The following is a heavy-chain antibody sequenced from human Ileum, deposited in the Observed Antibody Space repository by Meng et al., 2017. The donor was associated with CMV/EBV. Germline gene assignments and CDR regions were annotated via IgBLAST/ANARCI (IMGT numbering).Heavy chain of an antibody. CDR3: AKGGSGSYPTYGMDV. D-gene: IGHD1-26*01. CDR1: GFTFSNYG. V-gene: IGHV3-30*02. J-gene: IGHJ6*02. Sequence: GESLKISCAASGFTFSNYGMHWVRQAPGKGMEWVAFIRFDGSYKYYADSVKGRFTISSDNSKNTLYLQMNSLRAEDTAVYYCAKGGSGSYPTYGMDVWGQGTTVTVSS. CDR2: IRFDGSYK.